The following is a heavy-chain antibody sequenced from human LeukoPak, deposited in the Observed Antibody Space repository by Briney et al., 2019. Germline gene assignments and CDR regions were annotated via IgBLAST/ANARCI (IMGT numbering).Heavy chain of an antibody. CDR3: ARGCSITSCPGDY. CDR2: IYYSGST. D-gene: IGHD2-2*01. J-gene: IGHJ4*02. CDR1: GGSISSGGYS. Sequence: SETLSLTCAVSGGSISSGGYSWSWIRQPPGKGLEWIGYIYYSGSTYYNPSLKSRVTISVDTSKNQFSLKLSSVTAADTAVYYCARGCSITSCPGDYWGQGTLVTVSS. V-gene: IGHV4-30-4*07.